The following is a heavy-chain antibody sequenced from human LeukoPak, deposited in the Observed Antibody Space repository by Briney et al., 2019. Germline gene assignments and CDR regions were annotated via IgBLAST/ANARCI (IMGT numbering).Heavy chain of an antibody. CDR3: ARVSQLSTFSV. J-gene: IGHJ4*02. CDR1: GFNFINTW. Sequence: PGGSLRLSCAASGFNFINTWMHWVRQAPGKGLVWVSRINSDGSSTSYADSVKGRFTISRDNAKNTLYLQMNSLRAEDTAVYYCARVSQLSTFSVWGQGTLVTVSS. D-gene: IGHD3-16*01. V-gene: IGHV3-74*01. CDR2: INSDGSST.